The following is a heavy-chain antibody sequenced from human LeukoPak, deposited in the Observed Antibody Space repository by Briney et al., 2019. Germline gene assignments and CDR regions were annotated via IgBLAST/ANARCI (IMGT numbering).Heavy chain of an antibody. CDR3: ARHRSPRWETGTTFMGFDP. J-gene: IGHJ5*02. CDR1: GGSISSSSYY. CDR2: IYYSGST. V-gene: IGHV4-39*01. Sequence: PSQTLSLTCTVSGGSISSSSYYWGWIRQPPGKGLEWIGSIYYSGSTYYNPSLKSRVTISVDTSKNQFSLKLSSVTAADTAVYYCARHRSPRWETGTTFMGFDPWGQGTLVTVSS. D-gene: IGHD1-7*01.